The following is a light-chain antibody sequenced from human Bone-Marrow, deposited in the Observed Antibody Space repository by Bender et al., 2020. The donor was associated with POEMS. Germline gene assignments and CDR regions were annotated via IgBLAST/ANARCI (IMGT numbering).Light chain of an antibody. CDR3: AAWEDSLNGWV. Sequence: QSALTQPASVSGSPGQSITISCTGTSSDVGGYNYVSWYQQHPGKAPKLMIFESTKRPSGVPDRFSGSKSGNTASLTVSGLQAEDEADYYCAAWEDSLNGWVFGGGTKLTVL. CDR1: SSDVGGYNY. CDR2: EST. J-gene: IGLJ3*02. V-gene: IGLV2-8*01.